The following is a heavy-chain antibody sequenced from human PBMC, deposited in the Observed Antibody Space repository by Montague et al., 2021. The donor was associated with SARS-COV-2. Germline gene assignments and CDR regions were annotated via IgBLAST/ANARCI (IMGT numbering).Heavy chain of an antibody. J-gene: IGHJ6*02. Sequence: SLRLSCAASGFTFSSISMNWVRQAPGKRLEWVSSISSESAYIVYAESVRGRFTISRDNAQNLLYLQMNSLRAEDTAVYYCARFETSNFYSPGMDVWGQGTTVTVSS. CDR1: GFTFSSIS. CDR3: ARFETSNFYSPGMDV. CDR2: ISSESAYI. V-gene: IGHV3-21*01. D-gene: IGHD2-15*01.